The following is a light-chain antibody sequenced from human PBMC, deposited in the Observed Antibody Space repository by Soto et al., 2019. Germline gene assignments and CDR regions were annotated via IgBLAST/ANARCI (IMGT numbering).Light chain of an antibody. J-gene: IGKJ4*01. CDR2: GVS. CDR3: QQSDSSPLLT. V-gene: IGKV3-20*01. Sequence: EIVLTQSPGTLSLSPGERAALSCRASRPVVANYLAWYQQKPGQAPRLLIYGVSSRAAGVPDRFSASGSGTDFTLTISRLEPEDFAVYYCQQSDSSPLLTFGGGSRVEIK. CDR1: RPVVANY.